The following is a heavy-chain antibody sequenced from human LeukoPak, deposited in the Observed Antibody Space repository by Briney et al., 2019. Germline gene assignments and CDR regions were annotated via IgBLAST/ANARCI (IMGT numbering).Heavy chain of an antibody. V-gene: IGHV3-23*01. CDR3: ARDPRGYSYGLVGWYLDL. Sequence: PGGSLRLSCAASGFTFSSYGMSWVRQAPGKGLEWVSAISGSAVSTYYADSVKGRFTLSRDTSKNTLYLQMNSLRDEDTAIYYCARDPRGYSYGLVGWYLDLWGRGTLVTVSS. CDR2: ISGSAVST. CDR1: GFTFSSYG. D-gene: IGHD5-18*01. J-gene: IGHJ2*01.